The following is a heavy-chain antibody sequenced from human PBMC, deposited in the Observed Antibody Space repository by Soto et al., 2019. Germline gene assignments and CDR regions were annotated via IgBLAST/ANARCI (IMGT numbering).Heavy chain of an antibody. D-gene: IGHD3-10*01. CDR3: AKDHDYGSGSYNDNWFDP. Sequence: PGGSLRLSCAASGFTFSSYAMSWVRQAPGKGLEWVSAISGSGGSTYYADSVKGRFTISRDNSKNTLYLQMNSLRAEDTAVYYCAKDHDYGSGSYNDNWFDPWGQGTLVTVSS. CDR2: ISGSGGST. J-gene: IGHJ5*02. CDR1: GFTFSSYA. V-gene: IGHV3-23*01.